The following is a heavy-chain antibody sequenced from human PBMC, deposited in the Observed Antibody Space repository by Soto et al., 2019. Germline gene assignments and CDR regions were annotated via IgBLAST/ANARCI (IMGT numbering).Heavy chain of an antibody. CDR3: ANEATMVRGRGYYYYMDV. CDR2: ISGSGGST. V-gene: IGHV3-23*01. J-gene: IGHJ6*03. Sequence: EVQLLESGGGLVQPGGSLRLSCAASGFTFSSYAMSWVRQAPGKGLEWVSAISGSGGSTYYADSVKGRFTITGDNSKNTLYLQMNILGAEDTAVDYCANEATMVRGRGYYYYMDVWGKGTTVTVSS. D-gene: IGHD3-10*01. CDR1: GFTFSSYA.